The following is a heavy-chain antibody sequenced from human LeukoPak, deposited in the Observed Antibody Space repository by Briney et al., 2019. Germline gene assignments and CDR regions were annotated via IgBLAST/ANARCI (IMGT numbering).Heavy chain of an antibody. V-gene: IGHV4-4*07. Sequence: PSETLSLTCTVSGGSISSYYWSWIRQPAGKGLEWIGRIYTSGSTNYNPSLKSRVTMSVDTSKNQFSLKLSSVTAADTAVYYCARQRWSGTLFGLDYWGQGTLVTVSS. D-gene: IGHD3-10*02. CDR2: IYTSGST. CDR1: GGSISSYY. CDR3: ARQRWSGTLFGLDY. J-gene: IGHJ4*02.